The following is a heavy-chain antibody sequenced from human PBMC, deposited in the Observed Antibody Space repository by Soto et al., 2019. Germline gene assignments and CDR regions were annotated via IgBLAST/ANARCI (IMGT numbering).Heavy chain of an antibody. CDR3: KEDRKGKTKGRAY. J-gene: IGHJ4*02. CDR1: GFTLSDYT. CDR2: ISSSGDYI. Sequence: GALRLSCAASGFTLSDYTMNWVRQAPGKGLEWVSSISSSGDYIYYADSLKGRFTISRDSPKSSLYLQMNSLRAEDTAVYYCKEDRKGKTKGRAYWGQGTLVPVSS. V-gene: IGHV3-21*01.